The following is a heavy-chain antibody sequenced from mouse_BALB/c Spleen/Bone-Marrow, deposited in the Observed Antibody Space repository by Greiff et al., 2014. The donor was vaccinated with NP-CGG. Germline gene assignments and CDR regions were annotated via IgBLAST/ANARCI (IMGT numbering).Heavy chain of an antibody. CDR1: GFNIEDTY. J-gene: IGHJ4*01. CDR3: AEITTAAYYVMDY. Sequence: VQLQQPGAELVKPGASVKLSCTASGFNIEDTYMHWVKQRPEQGLEWIGRIDPANGNTKYDPKFQGKATITADTSSNTAYLQLSSLTSEYTAVYYCAEITTAAYYVMDYWGQGTSVTVSS. D-gene: IGHD1-2*01. CDR2: IDPANGNT. V-gene: IGHV14-3*02.